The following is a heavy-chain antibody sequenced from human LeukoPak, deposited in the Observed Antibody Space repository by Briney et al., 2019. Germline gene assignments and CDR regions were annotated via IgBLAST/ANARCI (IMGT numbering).Heavy chain of an antibody. D-gene: IGHD6-19*01. J-gene: IGHJ4*02. Sequence: SETLSLTCAVYGGSFSGYYWSLIRQPPGKGLEWIGEINHSGSTNYNPSLKSRVTISVDTSKNQFSLKLSSVTAADTAVYYCARVTGIGGGWFPYWGQGTLVTVPS. V-gene: IGHV4-34*01. CDR2: INHSGST. CDR1: GGSFSGYY. CDR3: ARVTGIGGGWFPY.